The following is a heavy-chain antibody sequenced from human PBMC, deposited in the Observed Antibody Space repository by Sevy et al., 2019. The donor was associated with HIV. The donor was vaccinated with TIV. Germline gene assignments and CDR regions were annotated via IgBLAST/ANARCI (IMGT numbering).Heavy chain of an antibody. CDR3: AREGREQHHDY. V-gene: IGHV3-30-3*01. CDR2: ISYDGSNK. Sequence: GGSLRLSCADSGFTFSSYAMHWVRQAPGKGLEWVAVISYDGSNKYYADSVKGRFTISRDNSKNTLYLQMNSLRAEDTAVYYCAREGREQHHDYWGQGTLVTVSS. D-gene: IGHD6-13*01. J-gene: IGHJ4*02. CDR1: GFTFSSYA.